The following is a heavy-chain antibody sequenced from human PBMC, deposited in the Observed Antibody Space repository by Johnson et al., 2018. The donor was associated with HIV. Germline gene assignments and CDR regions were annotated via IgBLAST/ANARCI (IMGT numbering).Heavy chain of an antibody. V-gene: IGHV3-66*01. J-gene: IGHJ3*02. Sequence: VQLVESGGGVVQPGRSLRLSCAASGFTVSSNYMSWVRQAPGKGLEWVSLIYSGGTTYYADSVKGRFTISRDNSKNTLFLQMNSLRAEDTALYFCASGVDAFDIWGQGTMVTVSS. D-gene: IGHD3-16*01. CDR3: ASGVDAFDI. CDR2: IYSGGTT. CDR1: GFTVSSNY.